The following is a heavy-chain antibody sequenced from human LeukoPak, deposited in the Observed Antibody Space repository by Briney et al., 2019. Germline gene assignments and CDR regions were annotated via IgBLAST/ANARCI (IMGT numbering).Heavy chain of an antibody. J-gene: IGHJ4*02. V-gene: IGHV4-39*07. D-gene: IGHD3-9*01. Sequence: SETLSLTCTVSGGSISSSSYYWGWIRQPPGKGLEWIGSIYYSGSTYYNPSLKSRVTISVDTSKNQFSLKLSSVTAADTAVYYCARRRLVIRYFDYWGQGTLVTVSS. CDR2: IYYSGST. CDR1: GGSISSSSYY. CDR3: ARRRLVIRYFDY.